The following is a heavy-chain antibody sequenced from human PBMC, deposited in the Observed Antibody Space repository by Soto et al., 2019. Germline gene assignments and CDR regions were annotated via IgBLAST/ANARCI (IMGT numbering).Heavy chain of an antibody. CDR1: GYTFTSYG. J-gene: IGHJ5*02. V-gene: IGHV1-18*01. CDR3: ARLASVAYCGGDCYSFWFDP. Sequence: ASVKVSCKASGYTFTSYGISWVRQAPGQGLEWMGWISAYNGNTNYAQKLQGRVTMTTDTSTSTAYMELRSLRSDDTAVYYCARLASVAYCGGDCYSFWFDPWGQGTLVTVSS. D-gene: IGHD2-21*02. CDR2: ISAYNGNT.